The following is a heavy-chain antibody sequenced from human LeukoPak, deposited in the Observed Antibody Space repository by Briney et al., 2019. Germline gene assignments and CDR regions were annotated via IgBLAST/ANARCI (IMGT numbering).Heavy chain of an antibody. D-gene: IGHD3-22*01. CDR1: GYTFTGYY. Sequence: ASVTVSCKASGYTFTGYYIHWVRQAPGQGLEWMGWINPNSGGTNSARQFQGRVTLTRDTSISTAYMELSRLRSDDTAVYYCARDLGYYDRLGQFDCWGQGTLVSPFS. V-gene: IGHV1-2*02. CDR3: ARDLGYYDRLGQFDC. CDR2: INPNSGGT. J-gene: IGHJ4*02.